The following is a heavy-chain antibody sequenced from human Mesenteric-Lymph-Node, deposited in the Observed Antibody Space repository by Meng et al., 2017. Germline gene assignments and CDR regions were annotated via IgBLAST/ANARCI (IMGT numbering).Heavy chain of an antibody. D-gene: IGHD3-10*01. CDR2: VYHNGVT. CDR1: GGSLSGYY. Sequence: QVQLKQWGAEALKPSENLSLTCAVYGGSLSGYYWSWLRQPPGKGLEWMGEVYHNGVTKYSQSLRSRVVISIDTSKNQFSLNLRSVSAADTAMYYCARGGATPMIIKYWGPGTLVTVSS. CDR3: ARGGATPMIIKY. J-gene: IGHJ4*02. V-gene: IGHV4-34*02.